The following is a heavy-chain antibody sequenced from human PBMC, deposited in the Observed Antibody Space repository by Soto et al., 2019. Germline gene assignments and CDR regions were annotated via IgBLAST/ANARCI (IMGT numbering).Heavy chain of an antibody. Sequence: EVQLVESGGDLVQPGGSLRLSCAASGITVSSNYVSWVRQAPGKGLEWVSVIYNDGSTQYADSVKGRFTISRDNSKNMVYLQMTSLRVEDTAVYYCARDPSSEGPLLDFDSWGQGTLVTVTS. CDR2: IYNDGST. CDR1: GITVSSNY. J-gene: IGHJ4*02. V-gene: IGHV3-66*01. D-gene: IGHD3-10*01. CDR3: ARDPSSEGPLLDFDS.